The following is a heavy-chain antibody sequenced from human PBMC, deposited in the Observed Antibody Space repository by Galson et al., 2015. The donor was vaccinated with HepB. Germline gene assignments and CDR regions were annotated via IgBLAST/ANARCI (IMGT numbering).Heavy chain of an antibody. D-gene: IGHD2-21*02. CDR2: ISAYNGNT. V-gene: IGHV1-18*04. CDR1: GYTFTSYG. Sequence: SVKVSCKASGYTFTSYGISWVRQAPGQGLEWMGWISAYNGNTNYAQKLQGRVTMTTDTTTSTAYMELRSLRSDDTAVYYCARDEVYCGGDCWRPFNYWGQGTLVTVSS. J-gene: IGHJ4*02. CDR3: ARDEVYCGGDCWRPFNY.